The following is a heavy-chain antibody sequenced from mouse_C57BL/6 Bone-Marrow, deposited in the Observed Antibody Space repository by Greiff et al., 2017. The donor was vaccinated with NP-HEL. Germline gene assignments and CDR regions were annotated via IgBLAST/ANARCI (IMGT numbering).Heavy chain of an antibody. D-gene: IGHD2-10*02. CDR2: ISDGGSYT. J-gene: IGHJ3*01. Sequence: EVKLMESGGGLVKPGGSLKLSCAASGFTFSSYAMSWVRQTPEKRLEWVATISDGGSYTYYPDNVKGRFTISRDNAKNNLYLQMSHLKSEDTAMYYCARKYGNYFAYWGQGTLVTVSA. CDR1: GFTFSSYA. CDR3: ARKYGNYFAY. V-gene: IGHV5-4*03.